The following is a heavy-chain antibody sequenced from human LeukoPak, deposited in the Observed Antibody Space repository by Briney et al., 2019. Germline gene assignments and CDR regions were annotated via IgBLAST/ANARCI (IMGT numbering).Heavy chain of an antibody. CDR2: ISSSSSTI. CDR1: GFTFSSYS. V-gene: IGHV3-48*01. D-gene: IGHD6-6*01. Sequence: GGSLRLSCAAPGFTFSSYSMNWVRQAPGKGLEWVSYISSSSSTIYYADSVKGRFTISRDNAKNSLYLQMNSLRAEDTAVYYCARDRKRSSSGPYYFDYWGQGTLVTVSS. CDR3: ARDRKRSSSGPYYFDY. J-gene: IGHJ4*02.